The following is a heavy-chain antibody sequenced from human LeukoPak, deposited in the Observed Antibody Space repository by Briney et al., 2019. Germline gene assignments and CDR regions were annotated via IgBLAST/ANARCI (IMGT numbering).Heavy chain of an antibody. CDR3: TTGWATVAAGDY. J-gene: IGHJ4*02. CDR2: IKSKTDGGTT. CDR1: GFTFSNAW. Sequence: GGSLRLSCAASGFTFSNAWMSWVRQAPGKGLEWVGRIKSKTDGGTTDYAAPVKGRFTISRDDSKNTLYLQMNGLKTEDTAVYYCTTGWATVAAGDYWGQGTLVTVSS. V-gene: IGHV3-15*01. D-gene: IGHD4-23*01.